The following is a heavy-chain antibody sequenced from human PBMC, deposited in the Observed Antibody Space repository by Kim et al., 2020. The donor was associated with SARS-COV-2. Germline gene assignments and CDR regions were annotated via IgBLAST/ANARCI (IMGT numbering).Heavy chain of an antibody. V-gene: IGHV3-30*18. J-gene: IGHJ6*01. CDR1: GFTFSSYG. Sequence: GGSLRLSCAASGFTFSSYGMHWVRQAPGKGLEWVAVISYDGSNKYYADSVKGRFTISRDNSKNTLYLQMNSLRAEDTAVYYCAKDLFSSGSYYRVHYYYG. CDR3: AKDLFSSGSYYRVHYYYG. D-gene: IGHD3-10*01. CDR2: ISYDGSNK.